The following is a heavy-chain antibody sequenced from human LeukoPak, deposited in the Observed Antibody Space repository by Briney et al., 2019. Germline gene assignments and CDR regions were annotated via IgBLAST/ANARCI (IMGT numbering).Heavy chain of an antibody. V-gene: IGHV1-69*05. Sequence: GASVKVSCKASGGTFSSYAISWVRQAPGQGLEWMGGIIPIFGTANYAQKFRGRVTITTDESTSTAYMELSSLRSEDTAVYYCARGPPYSGSTEFDYWGQGTLVTVSS. J-gene: IGHJ4*02. CDR3: ARGPPYSGSTEFDY. CDR1: GGTFSSYA. CDR2: IIPIFGTA. D-gene: IGHD1-26*01.